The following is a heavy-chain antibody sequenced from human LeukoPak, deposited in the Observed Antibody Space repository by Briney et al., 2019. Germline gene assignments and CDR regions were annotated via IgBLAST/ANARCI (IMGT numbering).Heavy chain of an antibody. Sequence: PGGSLRLSCAASGFTFSSYSMNWVRQAPGKGLEWVSYISSSSSTIYYADSVKGRFTISRDNAKNSLYLQINSLRAEDTAVYYCARDPGSGYWGQGTLVTVSS. D-gene: IGHD3-10*01. CDR2: ISSSSSTI. V-gene: IGHV3-48*01. CDR1: GFTFSSYS. CDR3: ARDPGSGY. J-gene: IGHJ4*02.